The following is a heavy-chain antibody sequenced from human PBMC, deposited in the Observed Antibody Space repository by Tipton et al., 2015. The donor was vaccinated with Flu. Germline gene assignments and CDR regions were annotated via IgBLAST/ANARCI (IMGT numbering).Heavy chain of an antibody. CDR3: AREQRGYSYGPYAFDI. CDR2: IWYDGSNK. J-gene: IGHJ3*02. CDR1: GFTFSSYG. D-gene: IGHD5-18*01. V-gene: IGHV3-33*01. Sequence: SLRLSCAASGFTFSSYGMHWVRQAPGKGLEWVAVIWYDGSNKYYADSVKGRFTISRDNSKNTLYLQMNSLRAEDTAVYYCAREQRGYSYGPYAFDIWGQGTMVTVSS.